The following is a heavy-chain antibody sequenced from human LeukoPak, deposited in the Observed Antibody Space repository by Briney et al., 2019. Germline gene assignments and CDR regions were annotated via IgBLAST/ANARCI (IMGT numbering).Heavy chain of an antibody. CDR2: ISGSGGST. D-gene: IGHD1-26*01. J-gene: IGHJ4*02. CDR3: MREVGPFDY. V-gene: IGHV3-23*01. CDR1: GLTFSSYG. Sequence: PGGSLRLSCAASGLTFSSYGMGWVRQAPGKGLEWVSLISGSGGSTYCADSVKGRFTISRDNSKNTLYLQMNSLRAEDTAVYYCMREVGPFDYWGQGTLVTVSS.